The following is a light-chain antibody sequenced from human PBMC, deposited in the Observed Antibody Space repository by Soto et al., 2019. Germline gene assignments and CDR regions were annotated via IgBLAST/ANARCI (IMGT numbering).Light chain of an antibody. V-gene: IGKV1-5*03. J-gene: IGKJ1*01. CDR3: QQYNSYPWT. Sequence: DIQMTQSPSTLSASVGDRVTITCRASQSINNWLAWYQQKPGKAPKLLIYKASSLESGVPSRFSGSGSGTEFTLTISSLQPDDFANDYCQQYNSYPWTFGHGTKVEMK. CDR2: KAS. CDR1: QSINNW.